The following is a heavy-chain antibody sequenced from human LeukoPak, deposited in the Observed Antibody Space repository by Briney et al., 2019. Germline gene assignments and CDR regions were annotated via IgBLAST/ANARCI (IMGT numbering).Heavy chain of an antibody. CDR3: ARVQYSRITVPAAIDY. CDR1: GFTFSSYS. CDR2: IYSGGST. V-gene: IGHV3-66*01. Sequence: GGSLRLSCAASGFTFSSYSMNWVRQAPGKGLEWVSVIYSGGSTYYADSVKGRFTISRDNAKNTLFLQMNSLRAEDTALYYCARVQYSRITVPAAIDYWGQGTLVTVSS. D-gene: IGHD2-2*01. J-gene: IGHJ4*02.